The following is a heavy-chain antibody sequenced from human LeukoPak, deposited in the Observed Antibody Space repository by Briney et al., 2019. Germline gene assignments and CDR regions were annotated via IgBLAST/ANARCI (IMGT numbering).Heavy chain of an antibody. CDR1: GFTFSSSD. CDR2: IGTGGDT. J-gene: IGHJ2*01. D-gene: IGHD2-21*02. Sequence: GGSLRLSCAASGFTFSSSDFHWVLHSTTRGLEWVAAIGTGGDTYYPGSVRGRFSISRENAKNSLYLQMNSLRAEDTAVYYCAREYCGGDCYLEHFDLWGRGTLVTVSS. CDR3: AREYCGGDCYLEHFDL. V-gene: IGHV3-13*01.